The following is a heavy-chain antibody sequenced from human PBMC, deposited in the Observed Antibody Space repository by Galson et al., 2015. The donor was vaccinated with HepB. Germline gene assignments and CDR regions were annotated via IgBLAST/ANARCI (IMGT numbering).Heavy chain of an antibody. CDR1: GFTFSSYE. D-gene: IGHD1-26*01. Sequence: SLRLSCAGSGFTFSSYEMNWVRQAPGKGLEWVSYISSSGSTIYYADSVKGRFAISRDNAKNSLYLQMNSLRAEDTAVYYCAREGQWDLLDGFDYWGQGTLVTVSS. CDR3: AREGQWDLLDGFDY. J-gene: IGHJ4*02. CDR2: ISSSGSTI. V-gene: IGHV3-48*03.